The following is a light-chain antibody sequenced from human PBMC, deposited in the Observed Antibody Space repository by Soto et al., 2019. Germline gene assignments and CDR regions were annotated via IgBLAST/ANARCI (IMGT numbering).Light chain of an antibody. CDR2: DVS. Sequence: QSALTQPASVSGSPGQSITISCTGTSSDVGIYHYVSWYQQYPGKAPKLMISDVSNRPSGVSNRFSGSKSGNTASLTISGLQAEDEADYYCISYTISNTLEGVFGGGTKLTVL. V-gene: IGLV2-14*03. CDR1: SSDVGIYHY. CDR3: ISYTISNTLEGV. J-gene: IGLJ2*01.